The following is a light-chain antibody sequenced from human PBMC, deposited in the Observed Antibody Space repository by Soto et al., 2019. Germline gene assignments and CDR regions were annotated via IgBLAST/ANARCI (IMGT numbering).Light chain of an antibody. CDR1: QGITSW. CDR3: QQPTTFPLT. CDR2: RAS. Sequence: DIPMTQSPSSVSASVGDRVTITCRARQGITSWLAWYQQKPGKAPKRLIYRASNLQSGVPSRFSGSGSGTDFTLTISGLQPADFATYYCQQPTTFPLTFGGGTKVEIK. J-gene: IGKJ4*01. V-gene: IGKV1-12*01.